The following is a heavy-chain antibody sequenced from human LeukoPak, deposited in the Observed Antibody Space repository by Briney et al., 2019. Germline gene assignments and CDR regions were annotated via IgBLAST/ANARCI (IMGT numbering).Heavy chain of an antibody. CDR2: INHSGST. CDR1: GGSFSGYY. J-gene: IGHJ4*02. Sequence: KPSETLSLTCAVYGGSFSGYYWSWIRQPPGKGLEWIGEINHSGSTNYNPSLKSRVTISVDTSKDQFSLRLTSVTAADTAVYYCAGGLVGATYWGQGTLVTVSS. V-gene: IGHV4-34*01. D-gene: IGHD1-26*01. CDR3: AGGLVGATY.